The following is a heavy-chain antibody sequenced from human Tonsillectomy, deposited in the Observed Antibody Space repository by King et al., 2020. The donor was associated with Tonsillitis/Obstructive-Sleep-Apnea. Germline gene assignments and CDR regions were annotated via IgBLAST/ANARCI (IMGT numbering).Heavy chain of an antibody. Sequence: VQLVQSGAEVKKPGASVKVSCKASGYTFIGYYMHWVRQAPGQGLEWMGWINPNSGGTNYAQKFQGRVTMTRGTSISTVYMELNRLRFDDTAVYYCAREKVVVVATNYWFDPWGQGTVVTVSS. D-gene: IGHD2-15*01. CDR3: AREKVVVVATNYWFDP. V-gene: IGHV1-2*02. J-gene: IGHJ5*02. CDR2: INPNSGGT. CDR1: GYTFIGYY.